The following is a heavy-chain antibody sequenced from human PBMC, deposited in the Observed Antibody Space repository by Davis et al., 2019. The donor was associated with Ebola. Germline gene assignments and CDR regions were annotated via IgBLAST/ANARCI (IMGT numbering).Heavy chain of an antibody. CDR1: GYTFTSYA. V-gene: IGHV1-3*01. CDR3: ARGSGRAAAGGDY. Sequence: AASVKVSCKASGYTFTSYAMHWVRQAPGQRLEWMGWINAGNGNTKYSQKFQGRVTITRDTSASTAYMELSSLTSEDTAVYYCARGSGRAAAGGDYWGQGTLVTVSS. D-gene: IGHD6-13*01. CDR2: INAGNGNT. J-gene: IGHJ4*02.